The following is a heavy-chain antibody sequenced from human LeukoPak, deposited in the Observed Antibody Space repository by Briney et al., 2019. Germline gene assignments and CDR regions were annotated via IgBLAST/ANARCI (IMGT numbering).Heavy chain of an antibody. Sequence: KTSETLSLTCTVSGGSISSSSYYWGWIRQPPGKGLEWIGNIYYSGSTYYNPSLKSRVTISIDTSKNQFSLKLSSVTAADTAVYYCARDGRVPPEVLPRYFDYWGQGTLVTVSS. D-gene: IGHD1-26*01. CDR3: ARDGRVPPEVLPRYFDY. V-gene: IGHV4-39*07. CDR1: GGSISSSSYY. CDR2: IYYSGST. J-gene: IGHJ4*02.